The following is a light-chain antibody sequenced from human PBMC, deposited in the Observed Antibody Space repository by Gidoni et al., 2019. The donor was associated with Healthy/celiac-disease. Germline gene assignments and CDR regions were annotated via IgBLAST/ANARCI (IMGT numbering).Light chain of an antibody. J-gene: IGKJ4*01. CDR1: QGISSY. CDR3: QQYYSYPQT. Sequence: AIRLTQSPSSLSASTGDSVTIPWRASQGISSYLAWYQQKPGKAPKLLSYAASTVQSGVPSRLSGSGDGTDVTITSSCLQSEDFATYYCQQYYSYPQTFGGXTKVEIK. CDR2: AAS. V-gene: IGKV1-8*01.